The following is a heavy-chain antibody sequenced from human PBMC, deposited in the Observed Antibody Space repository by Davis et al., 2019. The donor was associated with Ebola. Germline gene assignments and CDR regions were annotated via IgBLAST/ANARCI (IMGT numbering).Heavy chain of an antibody. CDR3: AREIEHLFDY. Sequence: PGGSLRLSCAASGFTFSSYSMNWVRQAPGKGLEWVANIKQDGSEKYYVDSVKGRFTISRDNAKNSLYLQMNSLRAEDTAVYYCAREIEHLFDYWGQGTLVTVSS. CDR1: GFTFSSYS. CDR2: IKQDGSEK. D-gene: IGHD1/OR15-1a*01. J-gene: IGHJ4*02. V-gene: IGHV3-7*03.